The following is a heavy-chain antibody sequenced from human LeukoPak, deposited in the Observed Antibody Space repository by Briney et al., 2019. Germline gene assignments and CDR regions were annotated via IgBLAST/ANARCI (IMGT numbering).Heavy chain of an antibody. D-gene: IGHD3-22*01. CDR3: AKPRNFYDSEYYFDY. V-gene: IGHV3-33*06. CDR1: GFTFSSYG. CDR2: IWYDGSNK. Sequence: GGSLRLSCAASGFTFSSYGMHWVRQAPGKGLEWVAVIWYDGSNKYYADSVKGRFTISRDNSKNTLYLQMNSLRAEDTAVYYCAKPRNFYDSEYYFDYWGQGTLVTVSS. J-gene: IGHJ4*02.